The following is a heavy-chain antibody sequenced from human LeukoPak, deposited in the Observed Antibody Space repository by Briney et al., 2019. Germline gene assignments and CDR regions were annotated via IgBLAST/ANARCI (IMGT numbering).Heavy chain of an antibody. D-gene: IGHD3-22*01. CDR3: ARTYYYDSSGYLNWFDP. CDR1: GGSISSSSYY. Sequence: SETLSLTCTVSGGSISSSSYYWGWIRQPPGKGLDWIGSIYYSGSTYYNPSLKSRVTISVDTSKNQFSLKLSSVTAADTAVYYCARTYYYDSSGYLNWFDPWGQGTLVTVSS. CDR2: IYYSGST. J-gene: IGHJ5*02. V-gene: IGHV4-39*01.